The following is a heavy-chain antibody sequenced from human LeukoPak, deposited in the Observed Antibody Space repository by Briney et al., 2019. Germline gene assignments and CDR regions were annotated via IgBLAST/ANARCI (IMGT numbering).Heavy chain of an antibody. CDR3: SRGVGATDN. J-gene: IGHJ4*02. CDR1: GFPFSSYA. CDR2: ISSTSSNI. D-gene: IGHD1-26*01. V-gene: IGHV3-21*01. Sequence: GGSLRLSCAASGFPFSSYAMNWVRQAPGKGLEWVSSISSTSSNIYYADSVKGRFTTSRDNAKNTLYLQMNSLRAEDTAVYYCSRGVGATDNWGQGTLVTVSS.